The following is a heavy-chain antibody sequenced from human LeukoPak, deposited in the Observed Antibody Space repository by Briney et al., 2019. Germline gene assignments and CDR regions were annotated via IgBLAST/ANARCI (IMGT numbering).Heavy chain of an antibody. CDR3: ARDYGSSSVFDY. Sequence: ASVKVSCKASGYSFTSHYMHWVRQAPGQGLEWMGLINPRGTATRYAESFQGRLTLTRDTSISTAYMELSRLRSDDTAVYYCARDYGSSSVFDYWGQGTLVTVSS. J-gene: IGHJ4*02. CDR1: GYSFTSHY. CDR2: INPRGTAT. D-gene: IGHD6-6*01. V-gene: IGHV1-46*01.